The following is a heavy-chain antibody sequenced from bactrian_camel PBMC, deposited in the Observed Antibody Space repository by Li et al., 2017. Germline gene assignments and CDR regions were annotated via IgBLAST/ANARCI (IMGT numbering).Heavy chain of an antibody. CDR1: GFTVTSYA. J-gene: IGHJ4*01. Sequence: VQLVESGGGLVQPGGTLRLSCVVSGFTVTSYAMSWVRQSRGKEFEWVSTINSSPGGTGRIDYVDSVKGRFTISVDGANNTVYLQLNGLRTEDTALYCCATGYGGSWYWGLYEYNYWGQGTQVTVS. CDR2: INSSPGGTGRI. CDR3: ATGYGGSWYWGLYEYNY. D-gene: IGHD6*01. V-gene: IGHV3S40*01.